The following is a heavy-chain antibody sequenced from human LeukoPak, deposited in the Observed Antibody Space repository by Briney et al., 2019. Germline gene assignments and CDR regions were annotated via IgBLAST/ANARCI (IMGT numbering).Heavy chain of an antibody. CDR3: ARDRSDYAWFDP. J-gene: IGHJ5*02. Sequence: PGGSLRLSCAASGFTFSSYAMSWVRQAPGKGLEWVSSISSSSSYIYYADSVKGRFTISRDNAKNSLYLQVNSLRAEDTAVYYCARDRSDYAWFDPWGQGTLVTVSS. CDR1: GFTFSSYA. CDR2: ISSSSSYI. V-gene: IGHV3-21*01. D-gene: IGHD5-12*01.